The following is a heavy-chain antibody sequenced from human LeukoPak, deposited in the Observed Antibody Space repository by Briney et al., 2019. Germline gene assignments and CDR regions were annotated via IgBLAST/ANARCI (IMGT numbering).Heavy chain of an antibody. CDR3: ARDREFTMVVGDNPYGGGYYYYMDV. D-gene: IGHD3-22*01. V-gene: IGHV3-30*04. Sequence: GGSLRLSCAASGFTFSSYAMHWVRQAPGKGLEWVAVISYDGSNKYYADSVKGRFTISRDNSKNTLYLQMNSLRAEDTAVYYCARDREFTMVVGDNPYGGGYYYYMDVWGKGTTVTVSS. CDR1: GFTFSSYA. CDR2: ISYDGSNK. J-gene: IGHJ6*03.